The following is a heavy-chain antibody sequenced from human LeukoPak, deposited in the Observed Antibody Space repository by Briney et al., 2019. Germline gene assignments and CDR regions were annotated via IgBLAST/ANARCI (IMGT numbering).Heavy chain of an antibody. CDR1: GYTFTSYA. J-gene: IGHJ4*02. CDR2: INTNTGNP. V-gene: IGHV7-4-1*02. D-gene: IGHD5-18*01. CDR3: ARASTRGYSYGVDY. Sequence: WASVKVSCKASGYTFTSYAMNWVRQAPGQGLEWMGWINTNTGNPTYAQGFTGRFVFSLDTSVSTAYLQISSLKAEDTAVYYCARASTRGYSYGVDYWGQGTLVTVSS.